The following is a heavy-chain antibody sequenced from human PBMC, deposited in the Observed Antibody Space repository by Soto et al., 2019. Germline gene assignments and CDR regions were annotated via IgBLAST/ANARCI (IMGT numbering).Heavy chain of an antibody. D-gene: IGHD6-13*01. Sequence: KAGGSLRLSCAASGFTFSSAWMNWVRQAPGKGLEWVGRIKTKSDGWTTDYTAPVKGRCTISRDDSKNTLYLEMNRLKNEDTGVYYCATDPAQLTAPGAPLEYYYYGMDVWGQGTTVTVSS. J-gene: IGHJ6*02. CDR1: GFTFSSAW. V-gene: IGHV3-15*01. CDR2: IKTKSDGWTT. CDR3: ATDPAQLTAPGAPLEYYYYGMDV.